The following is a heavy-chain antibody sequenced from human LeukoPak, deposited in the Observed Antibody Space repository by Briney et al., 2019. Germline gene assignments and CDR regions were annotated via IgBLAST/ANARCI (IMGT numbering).Heavy chain of an antibody. J-gene: IGHJ5*02. V-gene: IGHV5-51*01. CDR1: AYVFSTYW. D-gene: IGHD1-14*01. Sequence: GESLRISCQSSAYVFSTYWIGWVRQTSAKGLEWVGVIYPGKSATRYNPSFQGQVSISVDMSISTAYLQWSRLKASETAIYYCACRKYARPWFDPSGPGTPVTASS. CDR2: IYPGKSAT. CDR3: ACRKYARPWFDP.